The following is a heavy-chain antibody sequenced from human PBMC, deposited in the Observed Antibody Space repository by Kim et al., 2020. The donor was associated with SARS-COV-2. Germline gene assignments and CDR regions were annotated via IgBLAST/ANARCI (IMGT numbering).Heavy chain of an antibody. CDR1: GYTFTNYH. CDR2: INPSGGST. J-gene: IGHJ6*03. V-gene: IGHV1-46*01. D-gene: IGHD2-2*02. CDR3: AQDAQLSGNSNCYRPYYFYMDV. Sequence: ASVKVSCKASGYTFTNYHIHWVRQAPGQGREWMGIINPSGGSTPYAQKFQGRVTMTRDTSTSTVYMELSSLRSEDTALYYCAQDAQLSGNSNCYRPYYFYMDVWGKGTTVTVSS.